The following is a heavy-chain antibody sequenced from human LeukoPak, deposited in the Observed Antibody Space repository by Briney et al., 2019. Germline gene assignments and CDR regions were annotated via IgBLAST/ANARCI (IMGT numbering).Heavy chain of an antibody. Sequence: SETLSLTCTVSGGSISSSSYYWGWIRQPPGKGLEWIGTIYYSGSTYYNPSLKSRVTISVDTSKNQFSLKLSSVTAADTAVYFCARQAIAAAGYRPFDYWGQGTLVTVSS. CDR3: ARQAIAAAGYRPFDY. D-gene: IGHD6-13*01. V-gene: IGHV4-39*01. J-gene: IGHJ4*02. CDR1: GGSISSSSYY. CDR2: IYYSGST.